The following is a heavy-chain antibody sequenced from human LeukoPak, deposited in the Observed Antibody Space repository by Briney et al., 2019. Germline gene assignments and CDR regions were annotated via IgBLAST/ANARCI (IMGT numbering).Heavy chain of an antibody. Sequence: GGSLRLSCAASGFTFSSYGMPWVRQAPGKGLEWVAFIRYDGSNKYYADPVKGRFTISRDNSKNTLYLQMNSLRAEDTAVYYCAKGYDFWSGEAIDYWGQGTLVTVSS. CDR3: AKGYDFWSGEAIDY. J-gene: IGHJ4*02. D-gene: IGHD3-3*01. CDR1: GFTFSSYG. CDR2: IRYDGSNK. V-gene: IGHV3-30*02.